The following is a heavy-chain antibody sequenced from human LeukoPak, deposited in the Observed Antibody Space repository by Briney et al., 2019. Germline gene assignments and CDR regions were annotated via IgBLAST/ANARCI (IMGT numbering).Heavy chain of an antibody. CDR2: INHSGST. CDR3: ARGELELDAFDI. V-gene: IGHV4-34*01. J-gene: IGHJ3*02. Sequence: SETLSLTCAVYGGSFSGYYWSWIRQPPGKGLEWIGEINHSGSTNYNPSLKSRVTISVDTSKNQFSLKLSSVTAADTAVYYCARGELELDAFDIWGQGTMVTVSS. D-gene: IGHD1-7*01. CDR1: GGSFSGYY.